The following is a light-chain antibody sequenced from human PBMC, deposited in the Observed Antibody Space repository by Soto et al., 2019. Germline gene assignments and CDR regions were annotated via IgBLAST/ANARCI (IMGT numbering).Light chain of an antibody. V-gene: IGKV3-20*01. CDR2: GAS. CDR1: QSVSNNY. Sequence: EIVLTQSPGTLSLSPGERATLFCRASQSVSNNYLAWYQQKPGQAPRLLIYGASSRATGIPDRFTGSGSGTDFTLTISRLEPEDFAVYYCQQYDPSPPKSFTFGPGTKVDLK. J-gene: IGKJ3*01. CDR3: QQYDPSPPKSFT.